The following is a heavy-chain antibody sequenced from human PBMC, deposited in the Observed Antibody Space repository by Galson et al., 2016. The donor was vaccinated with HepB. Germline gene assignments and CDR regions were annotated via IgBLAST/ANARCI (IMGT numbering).Heavy chain of an antibody. J-gene: IGHJ5*02. Sequence: ETLSLTCSVSGDSIVSNEYYWGWIRQAPGKGLEWIDSVCYSGNTFHNSSPKSRVVRAVDTAKNQFSLGLKSVTAAYTAVYYWARQAMIRGDNVFDIWGRGTLVTVSS. D-gene: IGHD3-10*01. CDR2: VCYSGNT. CDR1: GDSIVSNEYY. V-gene: IGHV4-39*01. CDR3: ARQAMIRGDNVFDI.